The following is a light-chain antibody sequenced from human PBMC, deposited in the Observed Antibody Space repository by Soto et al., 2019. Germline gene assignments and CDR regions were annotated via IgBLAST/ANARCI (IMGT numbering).Light chain of an antibody. V-gene: IGKV1-33*01. J-gene: IGKJ3*01. CDR2: DAP. Sequence: DIQMTQSPSSLSASVGDRVTITCQASQDISNYLNWYQQKPGKAPKLLIYDAPNLETGVPSRFSGSGSGTDFTFTISSLQPEDIATYYCQQYDNLTFGPGTKVDIK. CDR3: QQYDNLT. CDR1: QDISNY.